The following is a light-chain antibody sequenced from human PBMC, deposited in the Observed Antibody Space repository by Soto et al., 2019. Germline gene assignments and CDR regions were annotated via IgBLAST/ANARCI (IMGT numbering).Light chain of an antibody. V-gene: IGKV1-5*01. Sequence: DIQMTQSPSTLSAPVGDRVTITCRASQSISSWLAWYQQKPGKAPKLLIYDASSLESGVPSRFSGSGSGTEFTLTISSLQPDDFATYYCQQYNSHSTFGQGTKVDI. CDR1: QSISSW. J-gene: IGKJ1*01. CDR3: QQYNSHST. CDR2: DAS.